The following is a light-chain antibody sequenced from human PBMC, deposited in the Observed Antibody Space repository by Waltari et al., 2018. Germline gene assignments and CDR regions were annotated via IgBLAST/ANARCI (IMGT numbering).Light chain of an antibody. CDR2: EDS. CDR3: FSAADNNWV. J-gene: IGLJ3*02. V-gene: IGLV3-27*01. CDR1: ILAKKY. Sequence: SYELTQPSSVSVSPGQTAKILSSGDILAKKYARWFQQKPGQAPLLLIYEDSERPSEIPGRFSCSSSGTTVTLTITGAHVDDEADYYCFSAADNNWVFGGGTKLTVL.